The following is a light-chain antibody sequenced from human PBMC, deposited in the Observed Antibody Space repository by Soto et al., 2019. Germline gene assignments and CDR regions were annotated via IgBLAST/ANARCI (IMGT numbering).Light chain of an antibody. J-gene: IGKJ5*01. CDR3: QQVNVYPIT. Sequence: DIQMAQPSASLSARVGDRVTITSRASKSISGSLNWYQSKPGKAPKLLIYGAFTLHSGVPSRFSGSGSGTDYTLTISSLQPEDFATYHCQQVNVYPITFGQGTRLEIK. CDR1: KSISGS. V-gene: IGKV1-39*01. CDR2: GAF.